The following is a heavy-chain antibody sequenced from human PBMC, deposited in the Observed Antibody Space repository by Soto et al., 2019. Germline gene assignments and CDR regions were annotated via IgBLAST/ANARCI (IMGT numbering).Heavy chain of an antibody. J-gene: IGHJ4*02. V-gene: IGHV4-4*07. CDR3: AGGAVGYSSGWYWVY. CDR2: IYTSGST. CDR1: GGSISSYY. D-gene: IGHD6-19*01. Sequence: QVQLQESGPGLVKPSETLFLTCTVSGGSISSYYWSWIRQPAGKGLEWIGRIYTSGSTNYNPSLKGRVTMSVETSKNQFSLELGLVTGGEKAVYYCAGGAVGYSSGWYWVYWGQGTLVTVSS.